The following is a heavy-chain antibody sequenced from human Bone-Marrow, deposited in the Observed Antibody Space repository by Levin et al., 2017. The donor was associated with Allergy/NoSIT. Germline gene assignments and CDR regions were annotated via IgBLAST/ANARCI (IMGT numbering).Heavy chain of an antibody. Sequence: GSLRLSCTVSGGSISSSSYYWAWIRQPPGKGLEWIGTIYYSGSTFYNPPLESRVTTSVDTSKNQFSLKLRSVTAADTAVYYCARRPDSGNWTNYGLDVWGQGTTVIVSS. V-gene: IGHV4-39*07. CDR3: ARRPDSGNWTNYGLDV. CDR2: IYYSGST. CDR1: GGSISSSSYY. J-gene: IGHJ6*02. D-gene: IGHD6-13*01.